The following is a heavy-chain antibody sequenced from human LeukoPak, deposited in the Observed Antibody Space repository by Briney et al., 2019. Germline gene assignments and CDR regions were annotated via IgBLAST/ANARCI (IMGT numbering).Heavy chain of an antibody. CDR3: AREAFSSSWYGGGYFDY. J-gene: IGHJ4*02. CDR1: GLTFDDYA. D-gene: IGHD6-13*01. Sequence: PGRSLRLYCAASGLTFDDYAMHWVRQAPGKGLEWVSGISRNSGSIGYADSVKGRFTISRDNAKNSLYLQMNSLRAEDTALYYCAREAFSSSWYGGGYFDYWGQGTLVTVSS. V-gene: IGHV3-9*01. CDR2: ISRNSGSI.